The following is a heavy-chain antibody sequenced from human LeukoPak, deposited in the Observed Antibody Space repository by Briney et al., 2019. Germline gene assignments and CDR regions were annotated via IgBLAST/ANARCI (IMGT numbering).Heavy chain of an antibody. Sequence: GGSLRLSCAASGFTLSSYEMNWVRQAPGKGLEWVSYISSSGSTIYYADSVKGRFTISRDNAKNSLYLQMNSLRAEDTAVYYCARKYQPLLYYASRWFDPWGQGTLVTVSS. CDR2: ISSSGSTI. CDR1: GFTLSSYE. V-gene: IGHV3-48*03. CDR3: ARKYQPLLYYASRWFDP. D-gene: IGHD2-2*01. J-gene: IGHJ5*02.